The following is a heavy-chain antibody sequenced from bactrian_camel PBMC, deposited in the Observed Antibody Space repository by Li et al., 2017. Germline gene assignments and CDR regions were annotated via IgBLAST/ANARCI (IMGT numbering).Heavy chain of an antibody. Sequence: GGFVPPAGVLRLSCSSSGFAFGSSWNYWVRQAPGKGLEWVSAIVSGGGTTYYADSMKGRFTISRDNVTNTVDLQRNSLKPEDTAMYDCAADHNCARTGWQDMDWLYWGQGTQVTVS. V-gene: IGHV3S25*01. J-gene: IGHJ4*01. D-gene: IGHD3*01. CDR1: GFAFGSSW. CDR3: AADHNCARTGWQDMDWLY. CDR2: IVSGGGTT.